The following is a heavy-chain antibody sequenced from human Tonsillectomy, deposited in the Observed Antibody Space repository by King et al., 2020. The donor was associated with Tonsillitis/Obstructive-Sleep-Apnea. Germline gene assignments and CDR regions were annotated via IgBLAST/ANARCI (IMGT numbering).Heavy chain of an antibody. V-gene: IGHV3-53*01. CDR2: IYGGSGT. D-gene: IGHD4-17*01. Sequence: VQLVESGGGLIQPGGSLRLSCAASGFTVSRDYMSWVRQAPGKGLEWVSVIYGGSGTSYADSVKGRFTISRDNPKNTLDLQMHSLRAEDTAVYYCSRSPTVTTSFYFDYWGQGTLVTVS. CDR3: SRSPTVTTSFYFDY. J-gene: IGHJ4*02. CDR1: GFTVSRDY.